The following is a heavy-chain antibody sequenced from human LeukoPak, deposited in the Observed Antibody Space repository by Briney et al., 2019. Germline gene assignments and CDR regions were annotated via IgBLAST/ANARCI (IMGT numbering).Heavy chain of an antibody. J-gene: IGHJ4*02. CDR2: VNSNGGAT. Sequence: GGSLRLSCAASGFTFSSYAMNWVRRAPGKGLEWVSGVNSNGGATYYVDSVKGRFTISRHNSKSTLYLQMNNLRAEDTAVYHCAPDPTWGSGYWGQGILVTVSS. CDR1: GFTFSSYA. D-gene: IGHD7-27*01. CDR3: APDPTWGSGY. V-gene: IGHV3-23*01.